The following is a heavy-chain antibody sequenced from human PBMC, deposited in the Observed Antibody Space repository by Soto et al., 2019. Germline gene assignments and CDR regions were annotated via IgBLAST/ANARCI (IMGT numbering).Heavy chain of an antibody. CDR2: ISSSGYTI. D-gene: IGHD4-17*01. J-gene: IGHJ6*02. CDR3: VRGRWPPRHGMDV. CDR1: GFTFSDYY. Sequence: PGGSLRLSCAASGFTFSDYYMTWVRQAPGRGLESISYISSSGYTIYYADSVKGRFTISRDNAKNSLYLQMNSLRVEDTAVYYCVRGRWPPRHGMDVWGQGTTVTVSS. V-gene: IGHV3-11*01.